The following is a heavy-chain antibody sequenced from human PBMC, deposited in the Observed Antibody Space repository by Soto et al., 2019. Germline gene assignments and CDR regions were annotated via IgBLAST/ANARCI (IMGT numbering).Heavy chain of an antibody. J-gene: IGHJ6*01. Sequence: QVQLVESGGGVVQPGRSLRLSCAASGFTFSSYGMHWVRQAPGKGLEWVAVISYDGSNKYYADSVKGRFTISRDNSKNTLYLQMNSLRAEDTAVYYCAKAVAAAGTDYYYGMDVW. D-gene: IGHD6-13*01. CDR3: AKAVAAAGTDYYYGMDV. V-gene: IGHV3-30*18. CDR1: GFTFSSYG. CDR2: ISYDGSNK.